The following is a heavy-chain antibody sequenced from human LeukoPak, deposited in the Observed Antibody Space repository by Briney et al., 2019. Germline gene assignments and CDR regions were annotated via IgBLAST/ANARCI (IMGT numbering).Heavy chain of an antibody. J-gene: IGHJ4*02. Sequence: KPSETLSLTCTVSGGSISSSSYYWGWIRQPPGKGLEWIGSIYYSGSTYYNPSLKSRVTISVDTSKNQFSLKLSSVTAADTAVYYCARVSGIAAAGTGYWGQGTLVTVSS. V-gene: IGHV4-39*07. CDR2: IYYSGST. D-gene: IGHD6-13*01. CDR1: GGSISSSSYY. CDR3: ARVSGIAAAGTGY.